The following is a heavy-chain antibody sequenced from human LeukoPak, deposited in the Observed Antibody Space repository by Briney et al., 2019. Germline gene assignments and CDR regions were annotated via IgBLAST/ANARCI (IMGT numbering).Heavy chain of an antibody. CDR2: INPSGGST. V-gene: IGHV1-46*01. CDR1: GYTFTMYY. Sequence: GASVKVSCTSSGYTFTMYYMHWARQAPGQGLEWMGIINPSGGSTSSPQKFQGRVTMTRDTSTSTVYMEVSSLRSEDTAVYYCARDYAVPGATDYYYYGMDVWGQGTTVTVSS. CDR3: ARDYAVPGATDYYYYGMDV. D-gene: IGHD2-2*01. J-gene: IGHJ6*02.